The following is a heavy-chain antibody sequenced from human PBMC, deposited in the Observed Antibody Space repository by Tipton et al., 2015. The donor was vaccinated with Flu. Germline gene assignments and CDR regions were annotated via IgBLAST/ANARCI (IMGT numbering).Heavy chain of an antibody. CDR1: GGSISTYY. D-gene: IGHD3-10*01. V-gene: IGHV4-4*07. CDR3: ARENSRVTMVRGSDAFDI. Sequence: LRLSCTVSGGSISTYYWSWIRQPAGKGLEWIGLIYTSGSTNYSPSLKSRVTMSVDTSKNQLSLKLSSVTAADTAVYHCARENSRVTMVRGSDAFDIWGQGTMVTVSS. J-gene: IGHJ3*02. CDR2: IYTSGST.